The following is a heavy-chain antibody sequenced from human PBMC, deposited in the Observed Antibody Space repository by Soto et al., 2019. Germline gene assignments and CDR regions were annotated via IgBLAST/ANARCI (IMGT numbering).Heavy chain of an antibody. D-gene: IGHD7-27*01. V-gene: IGHV4-61*01. CDR2: IYYSGST. J-gene: IGHJ5*01. Sequence: QVQLQESGPGLVKPSETLSLTCTVSGGSVSSGNHYWSWIRQPPGKGLEWIGYIYYSGSTSYNPSLKSRVTMSADMSNNQISLKLISMTAADTAPYYCASVTVENKHWGFDSWGQGTLVTVSS. CDR1: GGSVSSGNHY. CDR3: ASVTVENKHWGFDS.